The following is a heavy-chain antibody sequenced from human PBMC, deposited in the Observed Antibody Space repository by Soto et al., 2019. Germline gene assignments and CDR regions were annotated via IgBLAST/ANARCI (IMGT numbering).Heavy chain of an antibody. V-gene: IGHV3-74*01. D-gene: IGHD5-18*01. CDR1: GFTFSSFW. Sequence: EVQLVESGGGLVQPGGSLRLSCAVSGFTFSSFWMHWVRQAPGEGLVWVSRINTDGSSTSYADSVKGRFTISRDNAKNTLYLQMNRLRVEDTAMYYCAKSGVDSFGLSYWGQGTLGPVCS. CDR2: INTDGSST. J-gene: IGHJ4*02. CDR3: AKSGVDSFGLSY.